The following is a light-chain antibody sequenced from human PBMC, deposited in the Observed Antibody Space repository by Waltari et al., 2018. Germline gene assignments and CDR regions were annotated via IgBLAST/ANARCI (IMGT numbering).Light chain of an antibody. CDR2: DVF. CDR3: NSYTGSSSWV. Sequence: QSALTQPASVSGSPGQSITISCPGTSSDVGFYNYVSWYQQYPGKAPKLIIYDVFQRPSGVSNRFSGSKSGNTASLTISGLQTEDEGDYYCNSYTGSSSWVFGGGTKLTVL. J-gene: IGLJ3*02. V-gene: IGLV2-14*03. CDR1: SSDVGFYNY.